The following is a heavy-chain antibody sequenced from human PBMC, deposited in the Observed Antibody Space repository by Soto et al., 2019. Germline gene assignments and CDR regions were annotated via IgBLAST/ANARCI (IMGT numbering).Heavy chain of an antibody. Sequence: QVLLHELGPGLVKPSGTLSLTCTVSGVSISRGDWWSWVRQAPGKELQWIGEIHHSAGTSSHPSLRSRVSLSEDTSKNQFSLNLKSVTAADTGVYYCARLVYDTRLNYLYLDSWGQGLLVTLSS. J-gene: IGHJ4*02. V-gene: IGHV4-4*02. CDR1: GVSISRGDW. CDR2: IHHSAGT. CDR3: ARLVYDTRLNYLYLDS. D-gene: IGHD3-22*01.